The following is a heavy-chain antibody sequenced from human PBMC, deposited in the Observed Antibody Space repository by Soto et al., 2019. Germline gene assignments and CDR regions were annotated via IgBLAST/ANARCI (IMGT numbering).Heavy chain of an antibody. J-gene: IGHJ4*02. D-gene: IGHD6-19*01. CDR2: ISSSSSYI. CDR1: GFTFSSYS. Sequence: EVQLVESGGGLVKPGGSLRLSCAASGFTFSSYSMNWVRQAPGKGLEWVSSISSSSSYIYYADSVKGRFTISRDNAKNSLYLQMNSRRAEDTAVYYWARDMVPISSGWNNAAFAYCGQGTLVTVSS. V-gene: IGHV3-21*01. CDR3: ARDMVPISSGWNNAAFAY.